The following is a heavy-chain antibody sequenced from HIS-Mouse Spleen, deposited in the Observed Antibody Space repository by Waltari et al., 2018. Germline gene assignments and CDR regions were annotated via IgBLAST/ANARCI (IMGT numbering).Heavy chain of an antibody. V-gene: IGHV4-39*07. Sequence: QLQLQESGPGLVKPSETLSLTYTVSGGSISSSSYYWGWIRQPPGKGLEWIGSIYYSGSTYYNPSLKSRVTISVDTSKNQFSLKLSSVTAADTAVYYCAREIPYSSSWYDWYFDLWGRGTPVTVSS. CDR1: GGSISSSSYY. CDR2: IYYSGST. CDR3: AREIPYSSSWYDWYFDL. D-gene: IGHD6-13*01. J-gene: IGHJ2*01.